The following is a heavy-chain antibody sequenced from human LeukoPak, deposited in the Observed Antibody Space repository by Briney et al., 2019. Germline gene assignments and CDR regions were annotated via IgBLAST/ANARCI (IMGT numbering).Heavy chain of an antibody. V-gene: IGHV3-30*14. CDR1: GFTFSSYA. Sequence: GGSLRLSCAASGFTFSSYAMHWVRQAPGKGLEWVAVISYDGSNKYYADSVKGRFTISRDNSKNTLYLQMNSLRAEDTAVYYCARAPKYYDSSGWRGVTYFDYWGQGTLVTVSS. CDR3: ARAPKYYDSSGWRGVTYFDY. J-gene: IGHJ4*02. CDR2: ISYDGSNK. D-gene: IGHD3-22*01.